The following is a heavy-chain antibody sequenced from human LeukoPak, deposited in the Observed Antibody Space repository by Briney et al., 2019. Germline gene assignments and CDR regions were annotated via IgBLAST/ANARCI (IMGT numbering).Heavy chain of an antibody. CDR1: GFTFSSCW. Sequence: GGSLRLSCAASGFTFSSCWLSWVRQAPGEGLEWVANIKQDGSERYYVDSVRGRFTISRDNAKNSLYLQMINLRAEDTAVYYCARSPIAQARWGYYFDYWGQGTLVTVSS. D-gene: IGHD2-21*01. CDR2: IKQDGSER. V-gene: IGHV3-7*01. J-gene: IGHJ4*02. CDR3: ARSPIAQARWGYYFDY.